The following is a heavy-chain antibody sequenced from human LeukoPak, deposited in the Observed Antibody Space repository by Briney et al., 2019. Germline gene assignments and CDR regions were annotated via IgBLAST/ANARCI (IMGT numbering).Heavy chain of an antibody. CDR3: TTVTNYYGSGSYYFDY. Sequence: GESLRLSCAASGCIFSNGGKNWVRQAPGKGMEWVGRMRTKNDGGTTDYAAHVKGRFSISRDDSKNTLYLQMNSLKSEDTAVYYCTTVTNYYGSGSYYFDYWGQGTLVTVSS. CDR1: GCIFSNGG. V-gene: IGHV3-15*07. J-gene: IGHJ4*02. CDR2: MRTKNDGGTT. D-gene: IGHD3-10*01.